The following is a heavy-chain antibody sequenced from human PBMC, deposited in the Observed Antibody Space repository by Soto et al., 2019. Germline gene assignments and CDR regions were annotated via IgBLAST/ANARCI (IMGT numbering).Heavy chain of an antibody. J-gene: IGHJ6*03. Sequence: QVRLVQSGTEVKKPGASVKVSCKASGYTFRSYGISWVRQAPGQGPEWMGWISGYNGNTHYPQKFQGKGTMTTDTSTSTAYMELRSLRSDDTAVYYCAKADSNYAGRFSYYHMDVWGNGTLVTVSS. D-gene: IGHD4-4*01. V-gene: IGHV1-18*01. CDR2: ISGYNGNT. CDR3: AKADSNYAGRFSYYHMDV. CDR1: GYTFRSYG.